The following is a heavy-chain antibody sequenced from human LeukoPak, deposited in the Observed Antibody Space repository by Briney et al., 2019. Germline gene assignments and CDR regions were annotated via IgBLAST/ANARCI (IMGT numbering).Heavy chain of an antibody. CDR3: ARRSSRAADFDY. Sequence: SETLSLTCAVYGWSFSGDYWSWIRQPPGKGLEWIGEINHSGSTNYNPSLKSRVTISVDTSMHQFSLRLRSVTAADTAVYYCARRSSRAADFDYWGQGTLVTVSS. D-gene: IGHD6-13*01. V-gene: IGHV4-34*01. J-gene: IGHJ4*02. CDR2: INHSGST. CDR1: GWSFSGDY.